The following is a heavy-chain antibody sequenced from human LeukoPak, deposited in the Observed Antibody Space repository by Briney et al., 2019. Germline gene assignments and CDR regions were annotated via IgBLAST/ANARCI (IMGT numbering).Heavy chain of an antibody. V-gene: IGHV1-8*01. CDR3: ARVGRGYCSSTSCLDY. CDR2: MNPNSGNT. Sequence: ASVKVSCKASGYTFTSYDINWVRQATGQGLEWMGWMNPNSGNTGYAQKFQGRVTMTRHTSISTAYMELSSLRSEDTAVYYCARVGRGYCSSTSCLDYWGQGTLVTVSS. D-gene: IGHD2-2*03. J-gene: IGHJ4*02. CDR1: GYTFTSYD.